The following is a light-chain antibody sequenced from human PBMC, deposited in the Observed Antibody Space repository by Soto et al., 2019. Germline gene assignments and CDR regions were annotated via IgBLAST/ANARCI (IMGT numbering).Light chain of an antibody. CDR1: QSISSW. Sequence: DIQMTQSPSPLSASVGDRVTITCRASQSISSWLAWYQQKPGKAPKLLIYKASSLESGVPSRFSGSGSGTECTLTISSLQPDDVATYYCQQYNSYSRTFGQGTKVDI. CDR2: KAS. CDR3: QQYNSYSRT. J-gene: IGKJ1*01. V-gene: IGKV1-5*03.